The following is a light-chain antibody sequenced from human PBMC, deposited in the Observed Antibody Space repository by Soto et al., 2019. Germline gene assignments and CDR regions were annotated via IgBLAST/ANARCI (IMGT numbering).Light chain of an antibody. CDR2: GNS. Sequence: QSVLTQPPSVSGAPGQRVTISCNGSSSNIGAGYDVHWYQQFPGTAPKLLIYGNSNRPSGVPDRFSGSKSGTSASLAITGLQAEDEADYYCQSYDSSLVFGGGTKLTVL. V-gene: IGLV1-40*01. CDR1: SSNIGAGYD. J-gene: IGLJ2*01. CDR3: QSYDSSLV.